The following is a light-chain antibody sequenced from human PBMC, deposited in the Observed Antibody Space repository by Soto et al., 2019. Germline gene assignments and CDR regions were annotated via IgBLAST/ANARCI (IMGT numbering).Light chain of an antibody. CDR1: SSNIGGNY. J-gene: IGLJ2*01. V-gene: IGLV1-47*01. CDR3: ATWDDTLGGRVV. CDR2: RNN. Sequence: QSVLTQPPSASGPPGQRVTISCSGSSSNIGGNYVYWYQHLPGTAPKLLIYRNNQRPSGVPDRFSGSKSGTSASLAISGLRSEDEADYYCATWDDTLGGRVVFGGGTTLTVL.